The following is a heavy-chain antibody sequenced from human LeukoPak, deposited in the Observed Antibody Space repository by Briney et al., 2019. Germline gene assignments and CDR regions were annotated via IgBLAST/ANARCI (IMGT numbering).Heavy chain of an antibody. CDR2: ISSSSSYI. CDR3: AKRDQSGSGNGHAYMDV. V-gene: IGHV3-21*04. Sequence: GGSLRLSCAASGFTFSSYNMNWVRQAPGKGLEWVSSISSSSSYIYYADSVKGRFTISRDNSKNTLYLQMNSLRVEDTAVYYCAKRDQSGSGNGHAYMDVWGKGTTVTVSS. D-gene: IGHD3-10*01. J-gene: IGHJ6*03. CDR1: GFTFSSYN.